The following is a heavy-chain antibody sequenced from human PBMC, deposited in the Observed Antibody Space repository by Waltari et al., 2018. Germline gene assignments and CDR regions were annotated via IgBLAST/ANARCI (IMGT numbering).Heavy chain of an antibody. V-gene: IGHV1-8*03. D-gene: IGHD3-9*01. CDR2: MNPTSGNT. J-gene: IGHJ3*02. Sequence: QVQLVQTGAEVTKPGAQVKVSCMASGYTFTRHDINSVQQVNGQGLGRMGWMNPTSGNTGYGQKFQGRVTITRSTSISTAYMELSSLRSEDTAVYYCARGRLLATYYDILTGHDAFDIWGQGTMVTVSS. CDR1: GYTFTRHD. CDR3: ARGRLLATYYDILTGHDAFDI.